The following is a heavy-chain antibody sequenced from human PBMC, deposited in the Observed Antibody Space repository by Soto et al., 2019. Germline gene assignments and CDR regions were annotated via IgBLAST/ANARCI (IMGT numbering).Heavy chain of an antibody. V-gene: IGHV3-30-3*01. CDR2: ISYDGSNK. J-gene: IGHJ4*02. CDR1: GFTFSSYA. D-gene: IGHD6-19*01. Sequence: QVQLVESGGGVVQPGRSLRLSCAASGFTFSSYAMHWVRQAPGKGLEWVAVISYDGSNKYYADSVKGRFTISRDNSKNTLYMQMTSLRAEDTAVYYCARGVYSSCWYAKLLFDYWGQGTLVTVSS. CDR3: ARGVYSSCWYAKLLFDY.